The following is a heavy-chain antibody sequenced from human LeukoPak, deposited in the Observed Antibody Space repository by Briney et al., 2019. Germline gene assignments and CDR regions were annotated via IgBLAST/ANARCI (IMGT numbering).Heavy chain of an antibody. Sequence: PSETLSLTCTASGGSTSDYYWSWIRQPPGKGLEWIGYIYYSGSTNYNPSLKSRVTISVDTSKNQFSLRLNSVTAADTAVYYCARDRDDHNGYYYFDFWGQGTLVTVSS. CDR1: GGSTSDYY. J-gene: IGHJ4*02. CDR2: IYYSGST. V-gene: IGHV4-59*01. D-gene: IGHD5-24*01. CDR3: ARDRDDHNGYYYFDF.